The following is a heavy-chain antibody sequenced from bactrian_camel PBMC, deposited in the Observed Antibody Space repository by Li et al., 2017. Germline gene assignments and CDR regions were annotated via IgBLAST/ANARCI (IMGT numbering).Heavy chain of an antibody. Sequence: VQLVESGGGLVQPGGSLRLSCAASGFTFSNYDMSWVRQAPGKGLEWVSAINRGGGSTYYADSVKGRFPISQDNAKNTVYLQLNSLKPEDTAVCYCAATAGGWLYSTALQLSTYPFWGQGTQVTVS. CDR2: INRGGGST. J-gene: IGHJ4*01. V-gene: IGHV3S40*01. D-gene: IGHD7*01. CDR1: GFTFSNYD. CDR3: AATAGGWLYSTALQLSTYPF.